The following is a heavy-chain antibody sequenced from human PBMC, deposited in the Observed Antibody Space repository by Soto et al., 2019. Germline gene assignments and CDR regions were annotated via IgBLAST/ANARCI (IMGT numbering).Heavy chain of an antibody. CDR3: TRGYGDYVRDS. D-gene: IGHD4-17*01. CDR2: IRSKANDYST. Sequence: EVQLVESGGGLVQPGESLTLSCAVSGFTFSGSAMHWVRQACGKGLEWVGRIRSKANDYSTAYAASVKGRFTISRDDSKNTSYLQMNSLKSADAAVYYCTRGYGDYVRDSWGQGTLVTVSS. J-gene: IGHJ5*01. V-gene: IGHV3-73*01. CDR1: GFTFSGSA.